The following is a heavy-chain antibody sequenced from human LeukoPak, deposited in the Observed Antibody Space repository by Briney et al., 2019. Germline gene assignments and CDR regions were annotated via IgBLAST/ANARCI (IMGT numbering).Heavy chain of an antibody. J-gene: IGHJ5*02. V-gene: IGHV3-73*01. CDR1: GFTFSGSA. D-gene: IGHD2-15*01. CDR3: TRHHQDNGWFDP. CDR2: IRSKANSYAT. Sequence: PGGSLRLSCAASGFTFSGSAMHWVRQASGKGLEWVGRIRSKANSYATAYAASVKGRFTISRDDSKNTAYLQMNSLKTEDTAVYYCTRHHQDNGWFDPWGQGTLVTVSS.